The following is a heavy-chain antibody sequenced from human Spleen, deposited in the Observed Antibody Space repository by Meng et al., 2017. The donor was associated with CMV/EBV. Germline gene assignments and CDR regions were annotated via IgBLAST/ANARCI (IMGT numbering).Heavy chain of an antibody. CDR2: INPNSGGT. CDR1: GYTFTGYY. CDR3: ARDRYSSSWLPDY. D-gene: IGHD6-13*01. Sequence: ASVKVSCKASGYTFTGYYMHWVRQAPGQGLEWMGWINPNSGGTNYAQKFQGRVTMTRDTSISTAYMELSRLRSDDTAVYYCARDRYSSSWLPDYWGQGTLVTVSS. J-gene: IGHJ4*02. V-gene: IGHV1-2*02.